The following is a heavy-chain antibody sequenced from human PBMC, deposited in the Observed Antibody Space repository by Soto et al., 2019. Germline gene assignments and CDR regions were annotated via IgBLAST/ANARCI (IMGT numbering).Heavy chain of an antibody. CDR3: ARFDVETMVRHYYYYYMDV. Sequence: QVQLVQSGAEVKKPGASVKVSCKASGYTFTSYGISWVRQAPGQGLEWMGWISAYNGNTNYAQKLQGRVTMTTDTSTRKAYMELRSLRSDDTAVYYCARFDVETMVRHYYYYYMDVWGKGTTVTVSS. CDR1: GYTFTSYG. V-gene: IGHV1-18*01. D-gene: IGHD3-10*01. J-gene: IGHJ6*03. CDR2: ISAYNGNT.